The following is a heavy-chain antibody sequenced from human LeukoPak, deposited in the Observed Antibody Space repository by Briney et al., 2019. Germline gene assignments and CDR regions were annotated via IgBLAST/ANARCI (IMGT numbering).Heavy chain of an antibody. D-gene: IGHD2-2*01. CDR2: IYPGDSDT. Sequence: GESLKISCKGSGYSFTSYWIGWVRQMPGKGLECMGIIYPGDSDTRYSPSFQGQVTISADKSISTAYLQWSSLKASDTAMYYCARHLGYCSSTSCPNWFDPWGQGTLVTVSS. CDR3: ARHLGYCSSTSCPNWFDP. CDR1: GYSFTSYW. V-gene: IGHV5-51*01. J-gene: IGHJ5*02.